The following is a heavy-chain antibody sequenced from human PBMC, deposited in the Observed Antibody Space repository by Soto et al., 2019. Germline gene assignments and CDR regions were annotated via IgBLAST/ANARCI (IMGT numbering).Heavy chain of an antibody. V-gene: IGHV3-49*03. Sequence: GVLRLSCTASGFTFGDYAMSWFRQAPGKGLEWVGFIRSKAYGGTTEYAASVKGRFTISRDDSKSIAYLQMNSLKTEDTAVYYCTRDSENYDFWSGPRVYWGQGTLVTVSS. CDR1: GFTFGDYA. CDR2: IRSKAYGGTT. J-gene: IGHJ4*02. D-gene: IGHD3-3*01. CDR3: TRDSENYDFWSGPRVY.